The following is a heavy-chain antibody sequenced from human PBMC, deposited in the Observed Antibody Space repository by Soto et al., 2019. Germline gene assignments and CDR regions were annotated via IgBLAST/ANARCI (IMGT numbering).Heavy chain of an antibody. D-gene: IGHD6-13*01. J-gene: IGHJ6*02. Sequence: GGSLRLSCAASGFTFSSYWMSWVRQAPGKGLEWVANIKQDGSEKYYVDSVKGRFTISRDNAKNSLYLQMNSLRAEDTAVYYCARAAAGTYYYYGMDVWGQGTTVTVSS. V-gene: IGHV3-7*01. CDR1: GFTFSSYW. CDR2: IKQDGSEK. CDR3: ARAAAGTYYYYGMDV.